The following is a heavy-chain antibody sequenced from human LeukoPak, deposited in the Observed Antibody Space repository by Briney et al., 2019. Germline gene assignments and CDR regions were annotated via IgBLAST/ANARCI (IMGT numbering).Heavy chain of an antibody. V-gene: IGHV1-46*01. CDR3: ARENEGSGWYYFDY. CDR2: INPSAGST. J-gene: IGHJ4*02. Sequence: ASVTVSCKASGYTFTSYQMHWVRQAPEHGLEWMGIINPSAGSTGYAQKFQGRVTMTRDTSTSTGYMELSSLRSEDTAVYYCARENEGSGWYYFDYWGQGTLVSVSS. D-gene: IGHD6-19*01. CDR1: GYTFTSYQ.